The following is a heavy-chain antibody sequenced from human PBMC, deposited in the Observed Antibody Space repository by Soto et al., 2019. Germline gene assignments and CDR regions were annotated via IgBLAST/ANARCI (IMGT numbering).Heavy chain of an antibody. V-gene: IGHV3-9*01. J-gene: IGHJ6*02. Sequence: GGSLRLSCAASGFTFDDYAMHWVRQAPGKGLEWVSGISWNSGIIGYADSVKGRFTISRDNAKNSLYLQMNSLRAEDTALYYCAKDTNYYGSGSLYYYYGMDVWGQGTTVTVSS. CDR1: GFTFDDYA. D-gene: IGHD3-10*01. CDR3: AKDTNYYGSGSLYYYYGMDV. CDR2: ISWNSGII.